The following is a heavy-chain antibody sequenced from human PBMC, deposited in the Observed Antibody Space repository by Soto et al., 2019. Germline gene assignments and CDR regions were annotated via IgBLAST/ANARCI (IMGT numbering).Heavy chain of an antibody. CDR3: AREGFDHRPDY. CDR2: MFASGSS. V-gene: IGHV4-4*02. CDR1: GDSISSPHW. Sequence: QVQLQESGPGLVKPSETLSLTCAVYGDSISSPHWWSWYRQSPGKGLELIGEMFASGSSNYNPSLDGRVTISLDTSKNQFSLKLTSLTAADTAIYYCAREGFDHRPDYWGQGIPVSVSS. J-gene: IGHJ4*02.